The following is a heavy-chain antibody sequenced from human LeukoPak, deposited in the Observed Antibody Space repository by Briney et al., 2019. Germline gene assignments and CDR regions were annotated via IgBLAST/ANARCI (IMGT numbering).Heavy chain of an antibody. D-gene: IGHD3-10*01. CDR3: ARAQSVRGSKSAFDI. CDR2: IYHSGSI. Sequence: SETLSLTCAVSGGSISSSNWWSWVRQPPGKGLEWIGEIYHSGSINYNPSLKSRVTMSVDKSKNQFSLKLSSVTAADTAVYYCARAQSVRGSKSAFDIWGQGTMVTVSS. CDR1: GGSISSSNW. V-gene: IGHV4-4*02. J-gene: IGHJ3*02.